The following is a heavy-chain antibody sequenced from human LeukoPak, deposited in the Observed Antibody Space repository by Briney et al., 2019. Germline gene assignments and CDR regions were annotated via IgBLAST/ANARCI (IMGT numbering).Heavy chain of an antibody. V-gene: IGHV5-51*01. Sequence: GESLKISCKGSGYSFTSYWIGWVRQMPGKGLEWMGITYPGDSDTRYSPSFQGQVTISADKSISTAYLQWSSLKASDTAMYYCASPPLYCSGGSCSWSDAFDIWGQGTMVTVSS. CDR1: GYSFTSYW. CDR2: TYPGDSDT. D-gene: IGHD2-15*01. J-gene: IGHJ3*02. CDR3: ASPPLYCSGGSCSWSDAFDI.